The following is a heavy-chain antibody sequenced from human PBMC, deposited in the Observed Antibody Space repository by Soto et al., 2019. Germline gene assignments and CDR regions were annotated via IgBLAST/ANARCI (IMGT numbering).Heavy chain of an antibody. CDR2: IQSGGPT. J-gene: IGHJ6*04. CDR3: ARDDVLCDGASCYGLHLDV. V-gene: IGHV3-66*01. Sequence: EVHLVESGGGLVQPGGSLRLSCAASGFTVSSKYMSWVRQAPGKGLEWVSLIQSGGPTYYAGSVKDRFTISRDTSENTVHLQMDRLRAEDTAVYYCARDDVLCDGASCYGLHLDVWCKGTTVTVSS. CDR1: GFTVSSKY. D-gene: IGHD2-15*01.